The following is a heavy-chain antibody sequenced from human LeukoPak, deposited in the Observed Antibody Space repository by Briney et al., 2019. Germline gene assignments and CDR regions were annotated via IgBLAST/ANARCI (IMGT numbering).Heavy chain of an antibody. CDR2: IYSGGST. J-gene: IGHJ4*02. D-gene: IGHD3-22*01. Sequence: PGGSLRLSCAASGFSVSSNYMSWVRQAPGKGLEWESVIYSGGSTYYADSVKGRFTISRDNSKNTLYLQMNSLRAEDTAVYYCARDLFDSSGYYTAGGYWGQGTLVTVSS. V-gene: IGHV3-66*02. CDR1: GFSVSSNY. CDR3: ARDLFDSSGYYTAGGY.